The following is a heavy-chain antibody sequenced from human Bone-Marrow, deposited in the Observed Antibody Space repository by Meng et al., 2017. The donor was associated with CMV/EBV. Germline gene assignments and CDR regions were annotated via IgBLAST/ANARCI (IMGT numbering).Heavy chain of an antibody. CDR2: IKSETEGGTT. CDR1: GITFSNVW. D-gene: IGHD2-15*01. CDR3: GVAVPTIDF. Sequence: GESLKISCVASGITFSNVWMTWVRQAPGKGLEWVGRIKSETEGGTTDYAAPLKGRFSISRDDSKTTVYLQIDSLKSEDTGLYYCGVAVPTIDFWGQGTRVTGSS. J-gene: IGHJ4*02. V-gene: IGHV3-15*05.